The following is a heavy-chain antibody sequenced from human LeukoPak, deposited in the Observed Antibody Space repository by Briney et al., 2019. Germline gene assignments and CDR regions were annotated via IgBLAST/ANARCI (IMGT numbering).Heavy chain of an antibody. CDR2: MNHNGNVN. CDR3: ARELVVVTPTSSAFDI. J-gene: IGHJ3*02. D-gene: IGHD2-21*02. V-gene: IGHV3-7*01. Sequence: GGSLRLSCAASGFTFSSYWMNWARQAPGKGLEWVASMNHNGNVNYYVDSVKGRFAISRDNAKNSLYLQMNSLRAEDTAVYYCARELVVVTPTSSAFDIWGQGTMVTVSS. CDR1: GFTFSSYW.